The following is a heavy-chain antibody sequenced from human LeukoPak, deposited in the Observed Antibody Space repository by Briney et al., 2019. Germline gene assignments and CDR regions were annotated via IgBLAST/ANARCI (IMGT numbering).Heavy chain of an antibody. CDR2: IYPGDSDT. V-gene: IGHV5-51*01. J-gene: IGHJ6*03. Sequence: ESLKISCKGSGYSFTSYWIGWVRQMPGKDLERMGIIYPGDSDTRYSPSFQGQVTISADKSISTAYLQWSSLKASDTAMYYCARRYDFWSGKSLYYYYMDVWGKGTTVTVSS. CDR1: GYSFTSYW. D-gene: IGHD3-3*01. CDR3: ARRYDFWSGKSLYYYYMDV.